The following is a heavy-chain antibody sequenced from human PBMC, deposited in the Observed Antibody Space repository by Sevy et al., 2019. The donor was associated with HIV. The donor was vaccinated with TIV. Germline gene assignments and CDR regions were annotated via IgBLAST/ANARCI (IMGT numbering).Heavy chain of an antibody. CDR2: ISSSSSYI. V-gene: IGHV3-21*01. CDR1: GFTFSTYG. J-gene: IGHJ6*03. CDR3: ARDLRNYDFWSGSTYMDV. D-gene: IGHD3-3*01. Sequence: GGSLRLSCVASGFTFSTYGMNWVRQAPGKGLEWVSSISSSSSYIYYADSVKGRFTISRDNAKNSLYLQMNSLRAEDTAVYYCARDLRNYDFWSGSTYMDVWGKGTTLTVSS.